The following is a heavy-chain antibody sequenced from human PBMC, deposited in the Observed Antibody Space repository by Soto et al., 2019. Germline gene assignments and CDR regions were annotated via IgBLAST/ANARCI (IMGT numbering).Heavy chain of an antibody. Sequence: GGSLRLSCAASGFTFSSYAMSWVRQAPGKGLEWVSAISGSGGSTYYADSVKGRFTISRDNSKNTLYLQMNSLRAEDTAVYYCAKDGVIVATNRAWSGWPDYWGQGTLVTVSS. D-gene: IGHD5-12*01. CDR2: ISGSGGST. CDR3: AKDGVIVATNRAWSGWPDY. J-gene: IGHJ4*02. V-gene: IGHV3-23*01. CDR1: GFTFSSYA.